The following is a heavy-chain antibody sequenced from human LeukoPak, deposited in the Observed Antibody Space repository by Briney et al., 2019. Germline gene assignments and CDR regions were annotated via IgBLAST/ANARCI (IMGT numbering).Heavy chain of an antibody. V-gene: IGHV3-23*01. CDR1: GFTFSSYA. Sequence: PGGSLRLSCAASGFTFSSYAMSWVRQAPGKGLEWVSGISGSGDNTYYADSVKGRFTISRDNSKNTLYLQMNSLRAEDTAVYYCATASKLLRGWFDPWGQGTLVTVSS. CDR2: ISGSGDNT. CDR3: ATASKLLRGWFDP. J-gene: IGHJ5*02. D-gene: IGHD1-26*01.